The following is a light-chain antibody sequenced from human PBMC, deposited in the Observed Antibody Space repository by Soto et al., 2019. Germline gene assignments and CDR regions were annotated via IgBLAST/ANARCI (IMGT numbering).Light chain of an antibody. Sequence: DIQMTQSPSSLSASVGDRVTITCRASQSVSSYLSWYQQKPGKAPKLLIYDTSNLQSGVASRFSGSGSGTDFTLTISSLQSEDFATYYCQQNSITPLTFGGGTKVE. J-gene: IGKJ4*01. CDR2: DTS. V-gene: IGKV1-39*01. CDR3: QQNSITPLT. CDR1: QSVSSY.